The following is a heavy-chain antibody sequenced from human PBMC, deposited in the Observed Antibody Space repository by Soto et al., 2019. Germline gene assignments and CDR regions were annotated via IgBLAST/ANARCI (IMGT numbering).Heavy chain of an antibody. Sequence: GGTFSSYAISWVRQAPGQGLEWMGGIIPIFGTANYAQKFQGRVTITADESTSTAYMELSSLRSEDTAVYYCARGQDYSNYYSYYYYYYGMDVWGQGTTVTVSS. CDR3: ARGQDYSNYYSYYYYYYGMDV. CDR2: IIPIFGTA. V-gene: IGHV1-69*01. D-gene: IGHD4-4*01. CDR1: GGTFSSYA. J-gene: IGHJ6*02.